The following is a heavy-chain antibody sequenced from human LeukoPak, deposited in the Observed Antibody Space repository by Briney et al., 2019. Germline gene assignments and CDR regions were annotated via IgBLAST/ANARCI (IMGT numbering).Heavy chain of an antibody. CDR3: ARSPTSFYSYFDY. V-gene: IGHV3-20*04. D-gene: IGHD3-3*01. CDR2: INWNGGST. Sequence: GGSLRLSCAASGFTFHDHGMTWVRQAPGKGLEWVSAINWNGGSTGYADSVKGRFTISRDNAKNSLHLQMNSLRAEGTAFYYCARSPTSFYSYFDYWGQGTLVTVSS. CDR1: GFTFHDHG. J-gene: IGHJ4*02.